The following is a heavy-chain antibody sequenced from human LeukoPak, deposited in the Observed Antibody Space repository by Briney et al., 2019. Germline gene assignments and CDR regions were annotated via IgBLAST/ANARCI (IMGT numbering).Heavy chain of an antibody. CDR2: IYHSGST. D-gene: IGHD2-2*01. Sequence: SETLSLTCAVSGYSISSGYYWGWIRQPPGKGLEWIGSIYHSGSTYYNPSFKSRVTISVDTSKNQFSLKLSSVTAADTAVYYCARGVVVPAATLYYFDYWGQGTLVTVSS. CDR1: GYSISSGYY. J-gene: IGHJ4*02. CDR3: ARGVVVPAATLYYFDY. V-gene: IGHV4-38-2*01.